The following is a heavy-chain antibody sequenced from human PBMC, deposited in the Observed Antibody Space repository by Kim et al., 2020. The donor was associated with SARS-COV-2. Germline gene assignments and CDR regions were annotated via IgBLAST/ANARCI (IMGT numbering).Heavy chain of an antibody. CDR3: AREYVQWWTPRYYGMDV. J-gene: IGHJ6*02. D-gene: IGHD2-15*01. V-gene: IGHV3-7*03. CDR2: IKQDGSEK. Sequence: GGSLRLSCAASGFTFSSYWMSWVRQAPGKGLEWVANIKQDGSEKYYVDSVKGRFTISRDNAKNSLYLQMNSLRAEDTAVYYCAREYVQWWTPRYYGMDVWGQGTTVTVSS. CDR1: GFTFSSYW.